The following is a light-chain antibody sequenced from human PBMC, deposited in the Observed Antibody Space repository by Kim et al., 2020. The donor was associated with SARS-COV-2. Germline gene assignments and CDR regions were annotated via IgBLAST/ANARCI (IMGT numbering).Light chain of an antibody. CDR3: NSRDSNDNVV. CDR2: GKN. CDR1: SRRSYY. V-gene: IGLV3-19*01. Sequence: VAWGQTVRITCQGDSRRSYYATWYQQKPGQAPILVIYGKNNRPSGIPDRLSGSSSGNTASLTITGTQAGDEADYYCNSRDSNDNVVFGGGTQLTVL. J-gene: IGLJ2*01.